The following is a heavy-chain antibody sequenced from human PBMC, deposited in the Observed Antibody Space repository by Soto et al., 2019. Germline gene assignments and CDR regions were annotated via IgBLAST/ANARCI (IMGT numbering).Heavy chain of an antibody. D-gene: IGHD1-26*01. CDR1: GFTFSSYA. J-gene: IGHJ4*02. V-gene: IGHV3-23*01. Sequence: EVQLLESGGGLVQPGGSLRLSCAASGFTFSSYAMSWVRQAPGKGLEWVSAISGSGGSTYYADSVKGRFTISRDNSKNTLYLQMNGLRAEDTAVYYCAKTFVWELLPTVFDYWGQGTLVTVSS. CDR2: ISGSGGST. CDR3: AKTFVWELLPTVFDY.